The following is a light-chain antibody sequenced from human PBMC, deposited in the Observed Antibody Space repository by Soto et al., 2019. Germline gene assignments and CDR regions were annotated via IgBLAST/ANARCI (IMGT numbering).Light chain of an antibody. V-gene: IGKV1-39*01. CDR2: AAS. CDR3: QQSYSTPPIT. Sequence: DIQMTQSPSSLSASVGDSVTITCRASQSISSYLNWYQQKPGKAPKLLIYAASSLQSGAPSRFSGSGSGTDFTLTISRLQPEDFATYDCQQSYSTPPITFGQGTRLEIK. CDR1: QSISSY. J-gene: IGKJ5*01.